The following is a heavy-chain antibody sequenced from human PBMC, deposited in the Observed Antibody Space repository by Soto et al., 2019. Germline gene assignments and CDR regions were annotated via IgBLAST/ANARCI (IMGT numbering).Heavy chain of an antibody. CDR2: IIPIFGTA. Sequence: SVKVSCKASGGTFSSYAISWVRQAPGQGLEWMGGIIPIFGTANYAQKFQGRVTITADESTSTAYMELSSLRSEDTAVYYCARGLYCISSSCPRPYYYFGMDVWGQGTTVTVSS. CDR1: GGTFSSYA. D-gene: IGHD2-2*01. CDR3: ARGLYCISSSCPRPYYYFGMDV. V-gene: IGHV1-69*13. J-gene: IGHJ6*02.